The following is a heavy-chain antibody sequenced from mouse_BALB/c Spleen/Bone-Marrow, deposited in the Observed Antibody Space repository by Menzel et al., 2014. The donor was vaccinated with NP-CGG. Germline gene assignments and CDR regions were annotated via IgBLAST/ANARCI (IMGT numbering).Heavy chain of an antibody. J-gene: IGHJ3*01. CDR1: GFTFSSYG. CDR2: INRNGGTN. D-gene: IGHD2-3*01. V-gene: IGHV5-6-3*01. Sequence: EVQLQESGGGLVQPGGSLKPSCTASGFTFSSYGLSWVRQTPDKRLELVATINRNGGTNSYPDSVKGRFTISRDNAKNTLYLQMSSLKSEDTALYYCARGVDDYSWFAYWGQGTLVTVSA. CDR3: ARGVDDYSWFAY.